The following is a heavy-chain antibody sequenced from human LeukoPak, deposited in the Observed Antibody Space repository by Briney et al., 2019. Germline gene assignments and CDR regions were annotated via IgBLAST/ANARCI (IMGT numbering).Heavy chain of an antibody. D-gene: IGHD4-17*01. Sequence: GGSLRLSCAASGFTFSSSVVHWVRQAPGKGLEWVAVIWYDGSNKYYADSVKGRFTISRDNSKNTLYLQMNSLRAEDTAVYYCARAYARDYPYYFDYWGQGTLVTVSS. J-gene: IGHJ4*02. V-gene: IGHV3-33*01. CDR3: ARAYARDYPYYFDY. CDR2: IWYDGSNK. CDR1: GFTFSSSV.